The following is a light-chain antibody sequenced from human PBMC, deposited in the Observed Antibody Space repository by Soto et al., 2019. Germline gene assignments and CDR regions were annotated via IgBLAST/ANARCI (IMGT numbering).Light chain of an antibody. J-gene: IGLJ3*02. CDR3: EAWDDNLNAPYWV. V-gene: IGLV1-44*01. CDR2: SND. Sequence: QSVLTQPPSASGTPGQRVTISCSGSSSNIGSNSVNWYQHFPGTAPKLLIYSNDQRPSGVPDRFSASKSGTSASLAISGLQSEDEADYLCEAWDDNLNAPYWVFGRGTKLTVL. CDR1: SSNIGSNS.